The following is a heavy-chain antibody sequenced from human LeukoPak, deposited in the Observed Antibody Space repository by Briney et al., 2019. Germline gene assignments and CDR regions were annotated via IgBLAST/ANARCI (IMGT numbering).Heavy chain of an antibody. V-gene: IGHV1-69*01. J-gene: IGHJ4*02. Sequence: SVKVSCKASGGTFSSYATSWVRQAPGQGLEWMGGIIPIFGTANYAQKFQGRVTITADESTSTAYMELSSLRSEDTAVYYCASSRRFGELSSPYDYWGQGTLVTVSS. CDR2: IIPIFGTA. D-gene: IGHD3-10*01. CDR3: ASSRRFGELSSPYDY. CDR1: GGTFSSYA.